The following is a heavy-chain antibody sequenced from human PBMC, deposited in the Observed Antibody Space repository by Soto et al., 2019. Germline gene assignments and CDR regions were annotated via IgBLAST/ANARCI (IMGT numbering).Heavy chain of an antibody. Sequence: EVQLVETGGGLIQPGGSLRLSCAASGFAVSSNYMSWVRQAPGKGLEWVSVIYSDGNTYYADSVKGRFTISRDNSKNTMYLQMISLIAEGTAVYYCAGGTGANFDYWGQGTLVTVSS. J-gene: IGHJ4*02. CDR1: GFAVSSNY. CDR2: IYSDGNT. D-gene: IGHD2-15*01. V-gene: IGHV3-53*02. CDR3: AGGTGANFDY.